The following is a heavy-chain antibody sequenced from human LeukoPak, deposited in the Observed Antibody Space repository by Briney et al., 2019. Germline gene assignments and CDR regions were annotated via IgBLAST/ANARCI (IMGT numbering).Heavy chain of an antibody. J-gene: IGHJ4*02. CDR3: ARDRIRGYSYGSGY. CDR2: INPNSGGT. CDR1: GYTFTGYY. D-gene: IGHD5-18*01. V-gene: IGHV1-2*02. Sequence: ASVKVSCKASGYTFTGYYMHWVRQAPGQGLEWMGWINPNSGGTNYAQKFQGRVTMTRDTSISTAYMELSRLRSDDTAVYYCARDRIRGYSYGSGYWGQGTLVTVSS.